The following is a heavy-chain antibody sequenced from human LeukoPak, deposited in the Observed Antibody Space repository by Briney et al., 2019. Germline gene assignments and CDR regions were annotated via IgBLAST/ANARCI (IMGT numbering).Heavy chain of an antibody. CDR3: ARGRSHTAGILMVRGARSDYYYNMDV. D-gene: IGHD3-10*01. CDR1: GGSFSGYY. CDR2: INYSGST. V-gene: IGHV4-34*01. Sequence: SETLSLTCAVYGGSFSGYYWSWIRQPPGKGLRWIGEINYSGSTNYTPSLKSRVTISVDSSKNQFSLKVMSVTAADTAVYYCARGRSHTAGILMVRGARSDYYYNMDVWGKGTTVTVSS. J-gene: IGHJ6*03.